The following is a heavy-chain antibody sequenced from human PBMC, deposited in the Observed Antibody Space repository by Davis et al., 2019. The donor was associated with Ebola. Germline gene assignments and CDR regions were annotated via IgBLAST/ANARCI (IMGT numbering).Heavy chain of an antibody. CDR1: GYTFTSYD. D-gene: IGHD3-10*01. J-gene: IGHJ6*02. V-gene: IGHV1-8*01. Sequence: ASVKVSCKASGYTFTSYDINWVRQATGQGLEWMGWMNPNSGNTGYAQKFQGRVTMTRNTSISTAYMELSSLGSEDTAVYYCARGGSASTVPFYYYYGMDVWGQGTTVTVSS. CDR3: ARGGSASTVPFYYYYGMDV. CDR2: MNPNSGNT.